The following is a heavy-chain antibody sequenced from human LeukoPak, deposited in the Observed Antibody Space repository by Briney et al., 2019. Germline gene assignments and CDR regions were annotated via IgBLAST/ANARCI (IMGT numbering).Heavy chain of an antibody. CDR2: TNLNNGCK. Sequence: GSSVTVSCQASGYTFTGYHMHWVRQPPGQGLEGMGCTNLNNGCKNYAQKLQGRVNMPRNTSISTAYMELSRLRSDDTAVYYCARGGVVQLCLTETVAAFGIWGQGTMVTVSS. D-gene: IGHD5-18*01. V-gene: IGHV1-2*02. J-gene: IGHJ3*02. CDR1: GYTFTGYH. CDR3: ARGGVVQLCLTETVAAFGI.